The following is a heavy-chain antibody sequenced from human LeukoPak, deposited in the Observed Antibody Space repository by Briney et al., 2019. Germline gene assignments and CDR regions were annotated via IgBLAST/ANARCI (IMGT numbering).Heavy chain of an antibody. CDR3: ARISSSNWYNERGAFDV. Sequence: PSETLSLTCTVSGYSISSGYYWGWIRQPPGKGLEWIGSFHHSGSTYYNPSLKSRVTISVDTSKNQFSLKLRSVTAADTAVYYCARISSSNWYNERGAFDVWGQGTMVTVSS. J-gene: IGHJ3*01. CDR1: GYSISSGYY. D-gene: IGHD6-13*01. V-gene: IGHV4-38-2*02. CDR2: FHHSGST.